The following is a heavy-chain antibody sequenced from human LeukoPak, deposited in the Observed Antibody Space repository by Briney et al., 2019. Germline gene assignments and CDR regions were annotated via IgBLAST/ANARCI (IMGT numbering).Heavy chain of an antibody. V-gene: IGHV3-53*01. J-gene: IGHJ4*02. Sequence: GGSLRLSCAASGFTVSSNYMSWVRQAPGKGLEWVSVLYTDGITYYAGSVQGRFTISRDNFKNTLFLQMNSLRAEDTAVYHCARDSDGYFDYWGQGTLVSVSS. CDR2: LYTDGIT. CDR3: ARDSDGYFDY. CDR1: GFTVSSNY. D-gene: IGHD2-15*01.